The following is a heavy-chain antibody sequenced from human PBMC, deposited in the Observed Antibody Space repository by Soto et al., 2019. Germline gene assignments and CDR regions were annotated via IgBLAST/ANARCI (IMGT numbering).Heavy chain of an antibody. J-gene: IGHJ4*02. CDR2: IIPILGIA. CDR1: GGTFSSYT. V-gene: IGHV1-69*04. D-gene: IGHD4-17*01. Sequence: VASVKVSCKASGGTFSSYTISWVRQAPGQGLEWMGRIIPILGIANYAQKFQGRVTITADKSTSTAYMELSSLRSEDTAVYYCAREYGPRGYFDYWGQGTLVTVSS. CDR3: AREYGPRGYFDY.